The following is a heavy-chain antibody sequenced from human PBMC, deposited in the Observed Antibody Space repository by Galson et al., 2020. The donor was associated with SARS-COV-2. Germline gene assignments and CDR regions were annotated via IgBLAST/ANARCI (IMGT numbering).Heavy chain of an antibody. J-gene: IGHJ5*02. D-gene: IGHD6-19*01. Sequence: SETLSLTCTVSGGSIRSSNYYWGWIRQPPGKGLEWIGSIYNSGTTHYSPSLQSRVTISVDTSKNQFSLNLGSVTAADTAMYYCARDATSSGWYNWFDPGGQGTLVTVSS. CDR1: GGSIRSSNYY. CDR3: ARDATSSGWYNWFDP. V-gene: IGHV4-39*07. CDR2: IYNSGTT.